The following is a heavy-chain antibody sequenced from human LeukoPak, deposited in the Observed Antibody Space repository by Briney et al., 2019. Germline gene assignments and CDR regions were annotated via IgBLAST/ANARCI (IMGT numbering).Heavy chain of an antibody. CDR1: GNSFTTYW. Sequence: GESLKISCKGSGNSFTTYWIAWVRQMPGKGLEWMGIIYVGDSDTRYRPSFQGQVTISADKSINTAYLQWSSLKASDTAMYYCARAIAAAGSFDYWGQGTLVTVSS. D-gene: IGHD6-13*01. V-gene: IGHV5-51*01. CDR2: IYVGDSDT. CDR3: ARAIAAAGSFDY. J-gene: IGHJ4*02.